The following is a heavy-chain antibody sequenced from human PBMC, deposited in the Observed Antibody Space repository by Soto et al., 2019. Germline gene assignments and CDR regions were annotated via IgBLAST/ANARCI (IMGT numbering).Heavy chain of an antibody. D-gene: IGHD2-21*02. CDR3: IQSRCGGDCLQSYASHYYYGMDV. J-gene: IGHJ6*02. CDR1: GFSLTTRGVG. CDR2: IYWDDDK. Sequence: GPTLVHPTQTLTLTCTFSGFSLTTRGVGVGWIRQPPGKALEWLALIYWDDDKRYSPSLRSRLTINKDTSKNQVVLTMTNMDPVDTATYYCIQSRCGGDCLQSYASHYYYGMDVWGQGTTVPVSS. V-gene: IGHV2-5*02.